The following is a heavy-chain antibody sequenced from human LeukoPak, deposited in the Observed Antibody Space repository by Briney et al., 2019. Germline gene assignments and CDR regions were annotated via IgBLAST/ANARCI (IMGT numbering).Heavy chain of an antibody. V-gene: IGHV3-7*01. CDR3: ARLISAVPFDY. Sequence: GSLRLSCAASGFTFSSYWMTWVRQAPGKGLEWVANIKQDGSEKYYVDSVKGRFTISRDNAKNSLYLQMNSLRAEDTAVYYCARLISAVPFDYWGQGTLVTVSS. CDR1: GFTFSSYW. J-gene: IGHJ4*02. CDR2: IKQDGSEK. D-gene: IGHD6-13*01.